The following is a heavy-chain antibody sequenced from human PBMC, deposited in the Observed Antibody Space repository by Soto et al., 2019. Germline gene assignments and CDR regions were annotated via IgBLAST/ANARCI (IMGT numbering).Heavy chain of an antibody. CDR3: ARDGSSGWSKSYYYYGMDV. J-gene: IGHJ6*02. Sequence: EVQLVESGGGLVKPGGSLRLSCAASGFTFSSYSMNWVRQAPGKGLEWVSSISSSSSYIYYADSVKGRFTISRDKAKNSQYLQMNSLRDEDTAVYYCARDGSSGWSKSYYYYGMDVWGQGTTVTVTS. CDR2: ISSSSSYI. CDR1: GFTFSSYS. D-gene: IGHD6-19*01. V-gene: IGHV3-21*01.